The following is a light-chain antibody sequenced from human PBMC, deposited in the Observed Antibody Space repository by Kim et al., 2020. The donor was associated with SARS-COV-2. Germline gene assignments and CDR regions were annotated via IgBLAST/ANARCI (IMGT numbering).Light chain of an antibody. CDR1: QCISNY. Sequence: DIQMTQSPFSLSASVGVRVTITCRASQCISNYLAWYQQKPGKVPKLLIYAASALQSGVPSRFSGSGSGTDFTLTITSLQPEDVAAYYCQQCKAAPWTFGQGTKVDIK. V-gene: IGKV1-27*01. J-gene: IGKJ1*01. CDR2: AAS. CDR3: QQCKAAPWT.